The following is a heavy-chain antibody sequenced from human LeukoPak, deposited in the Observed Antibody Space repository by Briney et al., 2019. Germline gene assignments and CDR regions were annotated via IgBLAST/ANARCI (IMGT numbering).Heavy chain of an antibody. CDR1: GFTVSSNY. D-gene: IGHD3-22*01. CDR2: ISSSSTTI. Sequence: GGSLRLSCAASGFTVSSNYMNWVRQAPGKGLEWVSYISSSSTTIYYADSVKGRFTISRDNAKNSLYLQMNSLRDEDTAVYYCARDPTAYYYDSSEDYWGQGTLVTVSP. CDR3: ARDPTAYYYDSSEDY. J-gene: IGHJ4*02. V-gene: IGHV3-48*02.